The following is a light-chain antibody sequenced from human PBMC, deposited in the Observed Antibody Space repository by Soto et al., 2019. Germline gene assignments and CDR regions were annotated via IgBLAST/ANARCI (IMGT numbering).Light chain of an antibody. CDR3: KQRSNWPT. Sequence: VLTQSPGTLSFSPGDRATLSCRASQTVTRNYLAWHQQKPGQTPRLLIYDASTRATGIQDRFSGSGSGTEFTLTIRSLEPEDFAVYFCKQRSNWPTCGQGTRLEIK. CDR1: QTVTRNY. V-gene: IGKV3D-20*02. J-gene: IGKJ5*01. CDR2: DAS.